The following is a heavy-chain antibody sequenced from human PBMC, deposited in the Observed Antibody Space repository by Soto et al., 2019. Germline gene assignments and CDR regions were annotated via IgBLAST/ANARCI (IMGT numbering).Heavy chain of an antibody. V-gene: IGHV3-23*01. Sequence: EVQLLESGGDLVQPGGSLRLSCAAAGFSFSSYAMVWVRQAPGKGLEWVSVISARGGSSYFAESVKGRFTISRDNSKNVLSPEMTSLRAEDKGTYCCAKGSIEDSAAVDHWCQGTLVLVSS. J-gene: IGHJ4*02. CDR3: AKGSIEDSAAVDH. CDR2: ISARGGSS. D-gene: IGHD1-26*01. CDR1: GFSFSSYA.